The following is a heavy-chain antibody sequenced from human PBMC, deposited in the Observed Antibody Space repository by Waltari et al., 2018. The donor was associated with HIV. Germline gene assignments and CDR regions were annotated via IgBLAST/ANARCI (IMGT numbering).Heavy chain of an antibody. D-gene: IGHD2-2*01. CDR3: ARAHCSSTSCYYYGMDV. J-gene: IGHJ6*02. Sequence: QVQLVESGGGVVQPGRSLRLSCAASGFTLSSYGMHWVRQAPGKGLEWGASIWYDGGTIYYADSVGGRFTISRDTSKNTLYLQMNSLRGEDTAVYYCARAHCSSTSCYYYGMDVWGQGTTVTVSS. V-gene: IGHV3-33*01. CDR2: IWYDGGTI. CDR1: GFTLSSYG.